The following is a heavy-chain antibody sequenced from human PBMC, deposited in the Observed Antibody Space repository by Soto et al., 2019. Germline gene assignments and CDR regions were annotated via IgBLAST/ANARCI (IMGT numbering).Heavy chain of an antibody. CDR3: AKDRHPDGVWDIDW. CDR1: GFSVSSSY. Sequence: GGSLRLSCVVSGFSVSSSYMSWVRQAPGKGLEWVSGIYGAASGIYYADSVKGRFTISRDNSRNTVYLQMNNLRAEDTAVYYCAKDRHPDGVWDIDWWGQGARVTVSS. CDR2: IYGAASGI. J-gene: IGHJ4*02. V-gene: IGHV3-53*01. D-gene: IGHD4-17*01.